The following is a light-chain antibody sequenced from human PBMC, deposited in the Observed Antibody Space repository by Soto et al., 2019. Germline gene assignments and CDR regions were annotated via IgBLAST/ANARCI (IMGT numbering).Light chain of an antibody. J-gene: IGKJ3*01. Sequence: EIVLTQSPATLSLSPGERATLSCRASQSVSSYLAWYQQKPGQAPRLLIYDAANRATGIPVRFSGSSSGPDFTLTISSLEPEVFAVYYCQQRSNSPTFGAGTKVDIK. V-gene: IGKV3-11*01. CDR3: QQRSNSPT. CDR1: QSVSSY. CDR2: DAA.